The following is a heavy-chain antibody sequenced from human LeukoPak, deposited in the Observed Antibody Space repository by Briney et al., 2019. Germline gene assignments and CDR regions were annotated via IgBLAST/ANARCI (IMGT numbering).Heavy chain of an antibody. V-gene: IGHV3-53*05. Sequence: RGSLRLSCAASGFTVSSNYMSWVRQAPGKGLEWVSVIYSGGSTYYADSVKGRFTISRDNSKNTLYLQMNSLKPEDTAVYYCANLARPLDYWGQGALVTVSS. CDR3: ANLARPLDY. D-gene: IGHD6-6*01. CDR1: GFTVSSNY. J-gene: IGHJ4*02. CDR2: IYSGGST.